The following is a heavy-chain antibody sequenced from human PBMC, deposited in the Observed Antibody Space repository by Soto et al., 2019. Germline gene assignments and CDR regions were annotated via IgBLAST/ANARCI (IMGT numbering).Heavy chain of an antibody. V-gene: IGHV1-46*01. CDR2: INPSGGST. D-gene: IGHD3-3*01. J-gene: IGHJ4*02. CDR3: ARSDFWSGYHNPPDY. Sequence: ASVKVSCKASGYSFTNYDIHWVRQAPGQGLEWMGIINPSGGSTSYAQKFQGRVTMTRDTSTSTVYMELSSLRSEDTAVYYCARSDFWSGYHNPPDYWGQGTLVTVSS. CDR1: GYSFTNYD.